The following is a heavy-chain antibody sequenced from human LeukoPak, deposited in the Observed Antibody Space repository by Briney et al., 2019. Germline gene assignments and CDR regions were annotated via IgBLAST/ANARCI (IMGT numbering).Heavy chain of an antibody. J-gene: IGHJ4*02. D-gene: IGHD2-15*01. Sequence: PSETLSLTCTVSGASINSHYWSWIRQPARKGLEWIGRIYISGSTNYNSSLQSRVTMSVDTSKNQFSLKLSSVTAADTAVYYCARALNPLPGTYYFDYWGQGTLVTVSS. CDR2: IYISGST. CDR3: ARALNPLPGTYYFDY. V-gene: IGHV4-4*07. CDR1: GASINSHY.